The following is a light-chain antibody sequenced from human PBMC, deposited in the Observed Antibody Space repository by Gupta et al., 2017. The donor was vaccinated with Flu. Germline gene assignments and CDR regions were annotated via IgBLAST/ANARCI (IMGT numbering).Light chain of an antibody. V-gene: IGLV3-25*03. CDR1: ALPNQF. CDR2: KDT. CDR3: ESPDTTVSSLV. Sequence: GDALPNQFVFWFQQKSGQAPVLIIYKDTERPSGIPDRFSGSNSGTTVTLTITGVQAEDEADYYCESPDTTVSSLVFGGGTRLTVL. J-gene: IGLJ2*01.